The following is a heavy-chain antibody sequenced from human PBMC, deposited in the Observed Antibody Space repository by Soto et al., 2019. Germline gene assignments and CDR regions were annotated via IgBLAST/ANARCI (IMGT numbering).Heavy chain of an antibody. CDR1: GGSFSGYY. J-gene: IGHJ6*02. Sequence: SETLSLTCAVYGGSFSGYYWSWIRHPPGKGQERIGEINHCGRTNYNPSLTIRVTISVDTCKNQFSLKLSSVTAADTAEYYCARAVVLWFGVYYYYYYGMDVWGQGTTVT. D-gene: IGHD3-10*01. V-gene: IGHV4-34*01. CDR2: INHCGRT. CDR3: ARAVVLWFGVYYYYYYGMDV.